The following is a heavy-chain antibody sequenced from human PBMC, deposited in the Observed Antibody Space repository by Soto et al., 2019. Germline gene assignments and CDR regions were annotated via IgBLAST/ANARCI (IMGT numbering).Heavy chain of an antibody. D-gene: IGHD4-17*01. V-gene: IGHV1-46*01. CDR3: AREVFFLFPTTVNSDYYYSAMDI. J-gene: IGHJ6*03. CDR2: IIPSSGTT. CDR1: GYTFTSYY. Sequence: ASVKVSCKASGYTFTSYYMHWVRQAPGQGLEWMGRIIPSSGTTSYAQKFQGWVTITGDASINTAYMALSSLRSEDTAVYYCAREVFFLFPTTVNSDYYYSAMDIWGKGTLVTVSS.